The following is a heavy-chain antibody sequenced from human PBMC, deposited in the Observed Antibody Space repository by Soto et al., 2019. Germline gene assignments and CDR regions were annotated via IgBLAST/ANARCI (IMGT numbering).Heavy chain of an antibody. CDR1: GGSISSGGYY. J-gene: IGHJ4*02. CDR2: IYYSGST. D-gene: IGHD6-6*01. V-gene: IGHV4-31*03. Sequence: SETLSLTCTVSGGSISSGGYYWSWIRQHPGKGLEWIGYIYYSGSTYYNPSLKSRVTISVDTSKNQFSLKLSSVTAADTAVYYCARGQDSSSFGHLDYWGQGTLVTVSS. CDR3: ARGQDSSSFGHLDY.